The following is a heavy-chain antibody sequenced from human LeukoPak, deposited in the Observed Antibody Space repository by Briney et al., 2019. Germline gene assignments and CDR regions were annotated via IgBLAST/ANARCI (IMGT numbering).Heavy chain of an antibody. J-gene: IGHJ4*02. Sequence: QSGGSLRLSCAASGFTFSSYEMNWVRQAPGKGLEWVSYISSSGSTIYYADSVKGRFTISRDNAKNSLYLQMNSLRAEDTAVYYCARDFYGDYYFDYWGQGTLVTVSS. V-gene: IGHV3-48*03. CDR1: GFTFSSYE. D-gene: IGHD4-17*01. CDR2: ISSSGSTI. CDR3: ARDFYGDYYFDY.